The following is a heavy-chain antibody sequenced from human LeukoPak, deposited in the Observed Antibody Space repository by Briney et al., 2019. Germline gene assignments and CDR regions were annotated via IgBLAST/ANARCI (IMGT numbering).Heavy chain of an antibody. V-gene: IGHV4-59*08. CDR1: GGSISSYY. CDR3: ARHGDYGGNSANDAFGI. CDR2: IYYSGST. Sequence: SETLSLTCTVSGGSISSYYWSWIRQPPGKGLEWIGYIYYSGSTNYNPSLKSRVTISVDTSKNQFSLKLSSVTAADTAVYYCARHGDYGGNSANDAFGIWGQGTMVTVSS. D-gene: IGHD4-23*01. J-gene: IGHJ3*02.